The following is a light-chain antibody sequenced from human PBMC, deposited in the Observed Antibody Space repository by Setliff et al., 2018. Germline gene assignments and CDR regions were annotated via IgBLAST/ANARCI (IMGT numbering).Light chain of an antibody. CDR3: LLYYGGAHLGV. CDR2: STN. V-gene: IGLV7-43*01. Sequence: QAVVTQESSLTVSPGGTVTLTCASSTGPVTSVYYANWFQQKPGQAPRALIFSTNIKHSWTPARFSGSLLGGKAALTLSGVQPEDEAEYYCLLYYGGAHLGVFGTGTKVTVL. J-gene: IGLJ1*01. CDR1: TGPVTSVYY.